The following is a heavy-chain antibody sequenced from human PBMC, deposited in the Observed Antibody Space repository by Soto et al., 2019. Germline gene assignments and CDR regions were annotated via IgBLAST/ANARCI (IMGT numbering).Heavy chain of an antibody. J-gene: IGHJ4*02. CDR2: ISWKDDK. CDR1: VFSLTTSGPG. D-gene: IGHD1-26*01. Sequence: QITLKESGPTLVKPTQTLTLTCTYSVFSLTTSGPGVGWIRQPPGKALECLALISWKDDKRYNPGLESRLTITKDTSKNQVILTLTNVDPVDTATYFCAHRYGGNYYRWYFDSWGQGTLVTVSS. V-gene: IGHV2-5*01. CDR3: AHRYGGNYYRWYFDS.